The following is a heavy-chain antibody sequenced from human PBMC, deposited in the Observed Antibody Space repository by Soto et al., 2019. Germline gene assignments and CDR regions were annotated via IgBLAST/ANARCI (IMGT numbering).Heavy chain of an antibody. CDR1: GDTFKNCV. CDR2: IIPLFGTT. D-gene: IGHD3-10*01. CDR3: AAELGFGKLSVV. J-gene: IGHJ6*02. V-gene: IGHV1-69*01. Sequence: QVQVVQSGVEVRRPGSSVKVSCKASGDTFKNCVISWVRQAPGQGLEWMGGIIPLFGTTDYAQRFQGRLTITTDESTTTAYMELSRLRPEDTATYYCAAELGFGKLSVVWGQGTRVIASS.